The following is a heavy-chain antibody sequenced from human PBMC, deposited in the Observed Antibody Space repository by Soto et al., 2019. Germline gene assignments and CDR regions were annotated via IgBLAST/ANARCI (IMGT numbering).Heavy chain of an antibody. Sequence: GSKRLSCVAAGVTSVSSFRGWIRKAPGKGLEWVANINQDGGVTYYVDSVEGRFTISRDNTKDSLYLQMNSLRGEDTAIYYCARYYRGSGRYFFDYWGQGTPVTVS. D-gene: IGHD6-19*01. CDR3: ARYYRGSGRYFFDY. V-gene: IGHV3-7*03. J-gene: IGHJ4*02. CDR2: INQDGGVT. CDR1: GVTSVSSF.